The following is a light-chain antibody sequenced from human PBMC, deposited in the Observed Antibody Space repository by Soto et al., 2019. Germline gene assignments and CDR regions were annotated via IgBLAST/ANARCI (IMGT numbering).Light chain of an antibody. V-gene: IGLV2-14*01. Sequence: QSALTQPASVSGSPGQSITISCTGTSGDVGGYNYVSWYQHHPDRAPKLIIYEVSNRPSGVSNRFSGSKSGTTASLTISGLQAEDEADYYCSSYTNINTRACVFGTGTKLTVL. CDR1: SGDVGGYNY. CDR3: SSYTNINTRACV. J-gene: IGLJ1*01. CDR2: EVS.